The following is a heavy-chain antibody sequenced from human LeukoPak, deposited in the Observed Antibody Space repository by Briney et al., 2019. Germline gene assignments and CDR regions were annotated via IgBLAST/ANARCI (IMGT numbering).Heavy chain of an antibody. D-gene: IGHD3-9*01. CDR3: AKENYDILTRNGNWFDP. CDR1: GFTFDDYA. V-gene: IGHV3-9*01. Sequence: GGSLRLSCAASGFTFDDYAMHWVRQAPGKGLEWVSGISWNSGNIGYADSVKGRFTISRDNAKNSLYLQLNSVRPEDTAVYYCAKENYDILTRNGNWFDPWGQGTLVTVSS. CDR2: ISWNSGNI. J-gene: IGHJ5*02.